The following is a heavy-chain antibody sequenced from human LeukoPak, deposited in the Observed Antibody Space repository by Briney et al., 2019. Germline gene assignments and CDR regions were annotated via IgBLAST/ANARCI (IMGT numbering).Heavy chain of an antibody. CDR3: AKDGGSGTYYYFYGMDV. Sequence: ASVKVSCKASGYSFTTCTINWVRQAPGQGLEWMGWINTNSGNPAYAQGFTGRFVFSLDTSVSTAYPQISSLKAEDTAVYYCAKDGGSGTYYYFYGMDVWGQGTTVTVSS. J-gene: IGHJ6*02. V-gene: IGHV7-4-1*02. D-gene: IGHD2-15*01. CDR1: GYSFTTCT. CDR2: INTNSGNP.